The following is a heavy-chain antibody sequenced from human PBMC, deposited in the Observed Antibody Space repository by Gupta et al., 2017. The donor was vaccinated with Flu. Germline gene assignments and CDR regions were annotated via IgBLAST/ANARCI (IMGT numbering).Heavy chain of an antibody. CDR3: ARVSDYSAFFYNYYYMDV. J-gene: IGHJ6*03. V-gene: IGHV4-4*02. D-gene: IGHD4-4*01. Sequence: PGKGLEWIGEVFHSGSTAYNPSLKSRVTISVDKSKNQFSLNLSSVTAADTAVYYCARVSDYSAFFYNYYYMDVWGRGTAVTVSS. CDR2: VFHSGST.